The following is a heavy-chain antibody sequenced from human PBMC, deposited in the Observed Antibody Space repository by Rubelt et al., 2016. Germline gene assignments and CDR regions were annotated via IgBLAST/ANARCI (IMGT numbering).Heavy chain of an antibody. J-gene: IGHJ4*02. CDR1: GFTFSSYA. V-gene: IGHV3-64*07. CDR2: INSDGGIT. D-gene: IGHD3-16*01. CDR3: ARDSGGLEDYVDY. Sequence: EVQLVESGGGLVQPGGSLRLSCATSGFTFSSYAMHWVRQAPGKGLEYVSAINSDGGITYYADSVKGRFTISRDNAKNSLYLQMNGLRAEDTAVYYCARDSGGLEDYVDYWGQGTLVTVSS.